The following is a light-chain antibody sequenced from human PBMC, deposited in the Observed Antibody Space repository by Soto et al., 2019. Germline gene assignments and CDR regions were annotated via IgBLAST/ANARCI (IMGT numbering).Light chain of an antibody. V-gene: IGLV1-40*01. Sequence: QSVLTQPPSVSGAPGQRVTISCTRSSSNIGAGYDVHWYQQLPGTAPKLLIYGNSNRPSGVPDRFSGSKSGTSASLAITGLQAEDEVDYYCQSYDSRMSGSVFGGGTKLTVL. CDR3: QSYDSRMSGSV. CDR2: GNS. CDR1: SSNIGAGYD. J-gene: IGLJ2*01.